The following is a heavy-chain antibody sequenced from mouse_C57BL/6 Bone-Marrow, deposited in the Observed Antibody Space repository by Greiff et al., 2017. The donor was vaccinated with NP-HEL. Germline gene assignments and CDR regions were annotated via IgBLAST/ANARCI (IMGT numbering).Heavy chain of an antibody. CDR3: ARYERGYDGYYRYFAY. J-gene: IGHJ3*01. Sequence: EVKLMESGGGLVQPGGSLSLSCAASGFTFTDYYMSWVRQPPGKALEWLGFIRNKANGYTTEYSASVKGRFTISRDNSQSILYLQMNALRAEDSATYYCARYERGYDGYYRYFAYWGQGTLVTVSA. D-gene: IGHD2-3*01. CDR1: GFTFTDYY. CDR2: IRNKANGYTT. V-gene: IGHV7-3*01.